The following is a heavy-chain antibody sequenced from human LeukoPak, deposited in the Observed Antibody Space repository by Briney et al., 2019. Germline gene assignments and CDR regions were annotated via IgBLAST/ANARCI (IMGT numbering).Heavy chain of an antibody. D-gene: IGHD2-2*01. Sequence: PGGSLRLSCAASGFTFSRYSVNWVRQAPGKGLEWVSSISSSSSYIYYADSVKGRFTISRDNAKNSLYLQMNSLRAEDTAVYYCARDREYCRGTTCYAYYFDSWGQGTLVTVSS. V-gene: IGHV3-21*01. CDR1: GFTFSRYS. J-gene: IGHJ4*02. CDR3: ARDREYCRGTTCYAYYFDS. CDR2: ISSSSSYI.